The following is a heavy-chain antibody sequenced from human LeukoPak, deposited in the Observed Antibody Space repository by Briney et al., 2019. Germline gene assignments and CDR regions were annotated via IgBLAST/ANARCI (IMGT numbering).Heavy chain of an antibody. J-gene: IGHJ3*02. CDR1: GFIFDDYA. D-gene: IGHD3-22*01. V-gene: IGHV3-9*01. Sequence: GTSLRLSCAASGFIFDDYAVHWVRQAPGKGLEWVSGISWNSGSMEYADSVKGRFTISRDNAKNSLYLQMNSLRAEDTALYYCAKDIGTYYYDSSGYLAFDIWGQGTMVTVSS. CDR2: ISWNSGSM. CDR3: AKDIGTYYYDSSGYLAFDI.